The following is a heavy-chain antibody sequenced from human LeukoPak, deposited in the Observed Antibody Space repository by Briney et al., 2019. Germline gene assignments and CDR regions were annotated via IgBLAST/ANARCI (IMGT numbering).Heavy chain of an antibody. D-gene: IGHD2/OR15-2a*01. V-gene: IGHV3-23*01. CDR3: AKNGGTGTAFYDY. CDR2: ISPSGSHT. J-gene: IGHJ4*02. Sequence: PGGSQRLSCTASGFTFTNYAMTWVRQAPGKRLEWVSAISPSGSHTYYADSVKGRFTFSRDNSKNTVYLQMNSLRVEDSAIYYCAKNGGTGTAFYDYWGQGALVAVSS. CDR1: GFTFTNYA.